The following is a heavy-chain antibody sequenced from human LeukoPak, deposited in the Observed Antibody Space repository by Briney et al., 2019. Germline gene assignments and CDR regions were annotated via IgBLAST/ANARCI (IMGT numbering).Heavy chain of an antibody. CDR1: GGSISSYF. J-gene: IGHJ6*02. D-gene: IGHD3-9*01. CDR3: ARTGANYDILTGPTNYGMDV. Sequence: SETLSLTCTVSGGSISSYFWSWIRQPPGKGLEWIAYYHYSESNNYNPSLKSRVTISVDTSKNQFSLMLSSVTAADTAVYYCARTGANYDILTGPTNYGMDVWGQGTTVTVSS. CDR2: YHYSESN. V-gene: IGHV4-59*01.